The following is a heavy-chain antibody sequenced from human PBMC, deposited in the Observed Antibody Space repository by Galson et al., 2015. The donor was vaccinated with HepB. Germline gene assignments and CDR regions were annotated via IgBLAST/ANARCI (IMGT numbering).Heavy chain of an antibody. CDR3: ARDRGRYRSGSTPGGFDP. D-gene: IGHD3-10*01. CDR2: INPNSGGT. J-gene: IGHJ5*02. CDR1: GYTFTGYY. V-gene: IGHV1-2*02. Sequence: SVKVSCKASGYTFTGYYMHWVRQAPGQGLEWMGWINPNSGGTNYAQKFQGRVTMTRDTSISTAYMKLSRLRSDDTAVYYCARDRGRYRSGSTPGGFDPWGQGTLVTVSS.